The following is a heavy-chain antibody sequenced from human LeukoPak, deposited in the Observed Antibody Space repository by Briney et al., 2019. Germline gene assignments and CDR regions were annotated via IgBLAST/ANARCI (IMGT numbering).Heavy chain of an antibody. CDR1: GGSISSYY. Sequence: PSETLSLTCTVSGGSISSYYWSWIRQPAGKGLEWIGRIYTSGSTNYNPSLKSRGTMSVDTSKNQFSLKLSSVTAADTAVYYCARDDPYCSGGSCYPSVYMDVWGKGTTVTVSS. CDR2: IYTSGST. J-gene: IGHJ6*03. CDR3: ARDDPYCSGGSCYPSVYMDV. V-gene: IGHV4-4*07. D-gene: IGHD2-15*01.